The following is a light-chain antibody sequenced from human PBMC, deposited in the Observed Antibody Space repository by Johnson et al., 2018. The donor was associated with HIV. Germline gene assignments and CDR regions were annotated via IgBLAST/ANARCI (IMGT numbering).Light chain of an antibody. CDR3: GRWDDSLSTYV. CDR1: SSNIGSNY. J-gene: IGLJ1*01. CDR2: DNN. V-gene: IGLV1-51*01. Sequence: QSVLTQPPSVSAAPGQKVIISCSGRSSNIGSNYVSWYQHLPGTAPKLLIYDNNKRPSGIPDRFSGSKSGTSATLGITGLQTGDEADYYCGRWDDSLSTYVFGTGTKVTVL.